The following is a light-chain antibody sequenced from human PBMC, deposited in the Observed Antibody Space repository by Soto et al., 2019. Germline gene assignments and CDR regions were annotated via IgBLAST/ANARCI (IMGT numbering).Light chain of an antibody. J-gene: IGKJ2*01. Sequence: ESVLTQSPGTLSLSPGERATLSCRASQTIIGNYLAWYQQKPGQAPRLLIYGASNRATGVPDRFSGSYSGTDFILTITRLEPEDFAVYYCEQHVNSVYIFGQGTRLEIK. CDR3: EQHVNSVYI. V-gene: IGKV3-20*01. CDR1: QTIIGNY. CDR2: GAS.